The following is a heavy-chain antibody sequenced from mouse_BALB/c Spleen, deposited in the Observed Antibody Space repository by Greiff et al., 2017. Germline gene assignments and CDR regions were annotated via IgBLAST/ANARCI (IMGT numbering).Heavy chain of an antibody. CDR2: ISSGSSTI. CDR1: GFTFSSFG. Sequence: EVQRVESGGGLVQPGGSRKLSCAASGFTFSSFGMHWVRQAPEKGLEWVAYISSGSSTIYYADTVKGRFTISRDNPKNTLFLQMTSLRSEDTAMYYCARFGYYGSSPYAMDYWGQGTSVTVSS. D-gene: IGHD1-1*01. CDR3: ARFGYYGSSPYAMDY. J-gene: IGHJ4*01. V-gene: IGHV5-17*02.